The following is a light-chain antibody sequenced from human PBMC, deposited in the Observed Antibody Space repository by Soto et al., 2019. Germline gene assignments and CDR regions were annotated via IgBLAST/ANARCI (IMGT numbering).Light chain of an antibody. Sequence: QSALTQPPPASGSPGQSVTISCTGTSSDVGGYDYVSWYQQHPGKAPKLMFYEVSKRPSGVPDRFSGSKSGNTASLTVSGLQAEDEADYYCSSYAGSNNLVFGGGTKVTVL. CDR1: SSDVGGYDY. J-gene: IGLJ2*01. CDR2: EVS. CDR3: SSYAGSNNLV. V-gene: IGLV2-8*01.